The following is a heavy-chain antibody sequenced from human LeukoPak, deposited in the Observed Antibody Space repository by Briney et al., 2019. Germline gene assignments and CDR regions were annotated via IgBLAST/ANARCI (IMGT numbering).Heavy chain of an antibody. Sequence: PGGSLRLSCAVSGFTFSSYWMSWVRQAPGKGLEWVANIKQDGSEKYYVDSVKGRFTSSRDNAKNSLYLQMNSLRAEDTAVYYCASGIQLWMTHFDYWGQGTLVTVSS. CDR3: ASGIQLWMTHFDY. J-gene: IGHJ4*02. D-gene: IGHD5-18*01. CDR2: IKQDGSEK. V-gene: IGHV3-7*01. CDR1: GFTFSSYW.